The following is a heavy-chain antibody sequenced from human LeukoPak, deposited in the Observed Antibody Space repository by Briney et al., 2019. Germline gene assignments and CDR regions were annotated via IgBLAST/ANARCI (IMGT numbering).Heavy chain of an antibody. Sequence: PSETLSLTCTVSGGSISSYYWSWIRQPPGKGLEWIGYIYYSGSTNYNPSLKSRVTISVDTSKNQFSLKLSSVTAADTAVYYCARDRRDFWSGYPDAFDIWGQGTMVTVSS. D-gene: IGHD3-3*01. CDR2: IYYSGST. V-gene: IGHV4-59*01. CDR1: GGSISSYY. J-gene: IGHJ3*02. CDR3: ARDRRDFWSGYPDAFDI.